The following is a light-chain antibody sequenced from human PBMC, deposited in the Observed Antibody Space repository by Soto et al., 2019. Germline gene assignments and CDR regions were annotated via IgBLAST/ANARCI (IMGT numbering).Light chain of an antibody. J-gene: IGKJ1*01. V-gene: IGKV2-28*01. Sequence: IVMTQSPLSLPVTPGEPASISCRSSQSLLHSNGNHFLNWFLQKPGQSPQLLIYFGSIRASGVPDRFSGSGSGSDFTLKISRVEAEDLGVYYCMQVLQTPPTFGQGTKVEIK. CDR2: FGS. CDR3: MQVLQTPPT. CDR1: QSLLHSNGNHF.